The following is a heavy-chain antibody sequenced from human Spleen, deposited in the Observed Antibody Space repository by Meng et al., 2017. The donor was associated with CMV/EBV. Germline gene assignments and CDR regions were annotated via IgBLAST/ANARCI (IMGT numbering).Heavy chain of an antibody. CDR3: AKVSEWHLSEYLQH. D-gene: IGHD3-3*01. J-gene: IGHJ1*01. Sequence: ASGFPFTSSPITWVREAPGKGLGWVSAISGSGGSTYSADSVKGRFTISGDSSKSTLYLQMNSLRVEDTAIYYCAKVSEWHLSEYLQHWGQGTLVTVSS. V-gene: IGHV3-23*01. CDR1: GFPFTSSP. CDR2: ISGSGGST.